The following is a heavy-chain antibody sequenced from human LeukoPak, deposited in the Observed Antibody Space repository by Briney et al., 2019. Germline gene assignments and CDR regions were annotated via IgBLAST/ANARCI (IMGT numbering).Heavy chain of an antibody. J-gene: IGHJ4*02. CDR1: GGTFSSYA. Sequence: ASVKVSCKASGGTFSSYAISWVRQAPGQGLEWMGGIIPIFGTANYAQKFQGRVTITADESTSTAYMELSSLRSEDTAVYYCAREGGGYDILTGYHYWGQGTLVTVSS. CDR2: IIPIFGTA. CDR3: AREGGGYDILTGYHY. V-gene: IGHV1-69*13. D-gene: IGHD3-9*01.